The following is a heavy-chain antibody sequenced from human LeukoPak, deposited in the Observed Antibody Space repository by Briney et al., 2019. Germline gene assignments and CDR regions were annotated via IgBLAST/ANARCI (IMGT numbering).Heavy chain of an antibody. CDR3: ARVGRLWSGYYASYYFDY. D-gene: IGHD3-3*01. Sequence: PSETLSLTCTVSGGSISSYYWSWIRQPAGKGLEWIGRIYTSGSTNYNPSLKSRVTMSVDTSKNQFSLKLSSVTAADTAVYYCARVGRLWSGYYASYYFDYWGQGTLVTVSS. CDR1: GGSISSYY. J-gene: IGHJ4*02. CDR2: IYTSGST. V-gene: IGHV4-4*07.